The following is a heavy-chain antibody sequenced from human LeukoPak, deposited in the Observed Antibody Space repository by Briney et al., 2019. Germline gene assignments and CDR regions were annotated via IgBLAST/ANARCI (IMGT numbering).Heavy chain of an antibody. D-gene: IGHD1-26*01. V-gene: IGHV1-2*02. CDR2: INPNSGGT. CDR3: ARGPRTRGIVGAIDY. J-gene: IGHJ4*02. Sequence: ASVKVSCKASGYTFTGYYMHWVRQAPGQGLGWMGWINPNSGGTNYAQKFQGRVTMTRDTSISTAYMELSRLRSDDTAVYYCARGPRTRGIVGAIDYWGQGTLVTVSS. CDR1: GYTFTGYY.